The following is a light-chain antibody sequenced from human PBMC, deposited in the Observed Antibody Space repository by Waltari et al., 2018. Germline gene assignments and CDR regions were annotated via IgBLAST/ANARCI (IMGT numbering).Light chain of an antibody. CDR2: TAS. Sequence: DIQMTQSPSSLSASVGHRVTITCPASQSISTYLNWYQQKPRGAPKLLISTASTLQSGVPPRFSGSGSGTDFTLTISGLQPDDFATYFCQQSFSPLTFGGGTNVDIK. J-gene: IGKJ4*01. CDR1: QSISTY. V-gene: IGKV1-39*01. CDR3: QQSFSPLT.